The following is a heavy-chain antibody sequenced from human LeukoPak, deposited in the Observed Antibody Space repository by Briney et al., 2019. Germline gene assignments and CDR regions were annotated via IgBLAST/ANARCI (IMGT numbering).Heavy chain of an antibody. CDR1: GFTVSSNY. J-gene: IGHJ3*02. D-gene: IGHD4-17*01. CDR3: ASTEYYGAFDI. CDR2: IYSGGST. Sequence: GGSLRLSCAASGFTVSSNYMSWVRQAPGKGLEGVSVIYSGGSTYYADSVKGRFTISRDNSKNTLYLQMNSLRAEDTAVYYCASTEYYGAFDIWGQGTMVTVSS. V-gene: IGHV3-66*01.